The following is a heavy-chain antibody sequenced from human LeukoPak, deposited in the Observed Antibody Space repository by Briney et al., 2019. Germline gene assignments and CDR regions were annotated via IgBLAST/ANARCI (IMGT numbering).Heavy chain of an antibody. J-gene: IGHJ4*02. CDR2: IYPGDSDT. CDR3: ARRDVWGSYSGVYY. V-gene: IGHV5-51*01. D-gene: IGHD3-16*01. Sequence: VESLKISCKGSWYSFTSYWIGWVRQMPGKGLEWMGIIYPGDSDTRYSPSFQGQVTISADKSISTAHLQWTSLKASDTDMYYCARRDVWGSYSGVYYWGQGTLVTVSS. CDR1: WYSFTSYW.